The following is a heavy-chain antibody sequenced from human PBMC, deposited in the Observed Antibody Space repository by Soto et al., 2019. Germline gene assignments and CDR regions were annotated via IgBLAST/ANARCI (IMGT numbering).Heavy chain of an antibody. CDR1: GFTFDDYG. D-gene: IGHD3-22*01. CDR2: INWNGGST. J-gene: IGHJ3*02. Sequence: GGSLRLSCAASGFTFDDYGMSWVRQAPGKGLEWVSGINWNGGSTGYADSVKGRFTISRDNAKNSLYLQMNSLRADDTALYYCARDNVPYSSPDAFDIWGQGTMVTVSS. CDR3: ARDNVPYSSPDAFDI. V-gene: IGHV3-20*04.